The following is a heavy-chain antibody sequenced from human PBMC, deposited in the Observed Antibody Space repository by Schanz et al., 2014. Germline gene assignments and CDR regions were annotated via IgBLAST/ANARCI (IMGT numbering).Heavy chain of an antibody. V-gene: IGHV3-23*01. CDR1: GFTLSNYA. Sequence: EMQLLESGGGLAQPGGSLRLSCAASGFTLSNYAMSWVRQAPGKGLEWVSALSEGGGGTHYADSVRGRFTISSDSSKNTRYLQMSSQRADDTAVYFCARIGGSVFDYWAQGTLVTVSS. J-gene: IGHJ4*02. D-gene: IGHD3-10*01. CDR3: ARIGGSVFDY. CDR2: LSEGGGGT.